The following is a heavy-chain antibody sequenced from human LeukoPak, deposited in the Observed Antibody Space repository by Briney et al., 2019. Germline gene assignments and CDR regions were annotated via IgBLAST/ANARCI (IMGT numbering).Heavy chain of an antibody. CDR1: GGSISSYY. V-gene: IGHV4-59*01. CDR3: ARTPVTRARAEYNWFDP. Sequence: PSETLSLTCTVSGGSISSYYWSWIRQPPGKGLEWIGYIYYSGSTNYNPSLKSRVTISVDTSKNQFSLKLSSVTAADTAVYYCARTPVTRARAEYNWFDPWGQGTLVTVSS. CDR2: IYYSGST. J-gene: IGHJ5*02. D-gene: IGHD4-17*01.